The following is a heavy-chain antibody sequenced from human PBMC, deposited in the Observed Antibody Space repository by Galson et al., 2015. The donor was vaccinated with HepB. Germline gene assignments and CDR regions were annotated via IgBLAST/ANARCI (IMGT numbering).Heavy chain of an antibody. CDR3: VREGY. CDR2: IRKDGDDI. CDR1: GFTFSGYW. Sequence: SLRLSCAVSGFTFSGYWMSWVRQAPGEGPEWVANIRKDGDDIYYRDSVRGRFTISRDNAKNALYLEMNRLRAEDTAVYYCVREGYWGQGTLVTVSS. J-gene: IGHJ4*02. V-gene: IGHV3-7*03.